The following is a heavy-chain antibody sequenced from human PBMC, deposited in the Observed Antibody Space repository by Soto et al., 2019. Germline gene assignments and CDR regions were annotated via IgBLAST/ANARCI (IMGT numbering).Heavy chain of an antibody. D-gene: IGHD2-2*01. J-gene: IGHJ6*02. Sequence: PGGSLRLSCAASGFTFSSYAMSWVRQAPGKGLEWVSAISGSGGSTYYADSVKGRFTISRDNSKNTLYLQMNSLRAEDTAVYYCAKRNVVVPAAITDYYYYGMDVWGQGTTVTVS. CDR3: AKRNVVVPAAITDYYYYGMDV. V-gene: IGHV3-23*01. CDR1: GFTFSSYA. CDR2: ISGSGGST.